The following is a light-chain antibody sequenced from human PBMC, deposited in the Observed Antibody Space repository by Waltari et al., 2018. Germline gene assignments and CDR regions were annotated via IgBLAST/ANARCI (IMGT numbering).Light chain of an antibody. CDR1: SSNIGGNY. Sequence: QSLLTQPPSVSAAPGQRISISCPGSSSNIGGNYVSWYQHLPGTPPKLLIYDNNKRPSGIPDRFSSSKSGTSATLGITGLQTGDDANYFCGTWDSGLRTVIFGGGTKLTVL. J-gene: IGLJ2*01. V-gene: IGLV1-51*01. CDR2: DNN. CDR3: GTWDSGLRTVI.